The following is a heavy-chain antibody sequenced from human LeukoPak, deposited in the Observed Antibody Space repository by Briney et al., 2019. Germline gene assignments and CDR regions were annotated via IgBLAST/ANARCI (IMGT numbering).Heavy chain of an antibody. CDR3: AKQLGYCSDGSCYFPH. V-gene: IGHV3-23*01. CDR1: GFTFSSSA. D-gene: IGHD2-15*01. Sequence: GGSLRLSCAASGFTFSSSAMSWVRQAPGKGPEWVSAISNNGGYTYYADSVQGRFTISRDNSKSTLCLQMNSLRAEDTAVYYCAKQLGYCSDGSCYFPHWGQGTLVTVSS. J-gene: IGHJ1*01. CDR2: ISNNGGYT.